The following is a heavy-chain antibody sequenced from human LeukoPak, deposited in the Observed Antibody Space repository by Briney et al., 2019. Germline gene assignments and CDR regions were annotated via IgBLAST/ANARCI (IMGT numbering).Heavy chain of an antibody. CDR2: IVVGSGNT. J-gene: IGHJ6*02. Sequence: SVKVSCKASGFTFTSSTMKWVRQARGQRLEWIGWIVVGSGNTNYAQKFQERVTITRDMSTSTAYMELSSLRSEDTAVYYCAAEWRSLYYYYYGMDVWGQGTTVTVSS. CDR3: AAEWRSLYYYYYGMDV. CDR1: GFTFTSST. V-gene: IGHV1-58*02. D-gene: IGHD3-3*01.